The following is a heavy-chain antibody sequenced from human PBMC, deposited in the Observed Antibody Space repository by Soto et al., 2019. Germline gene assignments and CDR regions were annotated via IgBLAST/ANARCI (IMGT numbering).Heavy chain of an antibody. D-gene: IGHD3-16*02. V-gene: IGHV3-21*01. CDR1: GFTFSDFS. CDR2: ISGSSSSV. Sequence: GGSLRLSCAASGFTFSDFSMTWVRQAPGKGLEWVSSISGSSSSVYYADSVKGRFTISRDNAKNSLYLQMNSLRADDTAMYYCESYHAYAWGNYPPYWGQGTQVTVSS. CDR3: ESYHAYAWGNYPPY. J-gene: IGHJ4*02.